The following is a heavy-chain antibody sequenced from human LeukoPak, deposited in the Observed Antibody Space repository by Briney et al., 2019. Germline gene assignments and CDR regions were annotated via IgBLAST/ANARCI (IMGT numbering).Heavy chain of an antibody. CDR3: ARGLVDTGRSRFDY. Sequence: SQTLSPTCTVSAGSIGSGDYYWSWIRQVPGKGLEYTGYVYFSGSSYQNPSLKSRVTISVDTSKGQFSLKLTSVTAADTAVYYCARGLVDTGRSRFDYWGQGTLVTVSS. V-gene: IGHV4-30-4*01. CDR1: AGSIGSGDYY. CDR2: VYFSGSS. D-gene: IGHD5-12*01. J-gene: IGHJ4*02.